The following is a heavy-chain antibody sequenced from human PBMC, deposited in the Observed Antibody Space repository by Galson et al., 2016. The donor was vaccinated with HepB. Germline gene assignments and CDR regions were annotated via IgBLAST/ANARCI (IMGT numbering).Heavy chain of an antibody. D-gene: IGHD1-26*01. CDR1: GASIISRAW. V-gene: IGHV4-4*02. J-gene: IGHJ4*02. Sequence: SETLSLTCGVSGASIISRAWWPWVRQPPGKGLEWIGQVYHSGTTNYSPSLKSRATISVDNSKNQFSLMLSSVTAADTAVYYCARQYTGSHLDYWGRGALVTVSS. CDR2: VYHSGTT. CDR3: ARQYTGSHLDY.